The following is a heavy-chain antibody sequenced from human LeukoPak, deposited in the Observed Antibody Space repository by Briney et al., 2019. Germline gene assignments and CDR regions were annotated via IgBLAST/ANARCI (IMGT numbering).Heavy chain of an antibody. CDR1: GFTFSSYE. CDR2: ISSSGSTI. Sequence: GGSLRLSCAASGFTFSSYEMNWVRQAPGKGLEWVSYISSSGSTIYYVDSVRGRFTISRDNAKNSLYLQMNSLRAEDTAVYYCARDNQLLYRYGMDVWGQGTTVTVSS. D-gene: IGHD2-2*02. V-gene: IGHV3-48*03. CDR3: ARDNQLLYRYGMDV. J-gene: IGHJ6*02.